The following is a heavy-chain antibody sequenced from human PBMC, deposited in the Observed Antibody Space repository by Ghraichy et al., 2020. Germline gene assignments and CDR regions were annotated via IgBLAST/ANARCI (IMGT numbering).Heavy chain of an antibody. D-gene: IGHD3-22*01. Sequence: GGSLRLSCAASGFTLRSYAMSWVRQAPGKGLEWVSGISGSGDSTHYADSVKGRFTISRDNSKNTLYLQMNSLRVEDTAVYYCAKDPGAYYDPGWYFDIWGRGTLVTVSS. CDR1: GFTLRSYA. CDR2: ISGSGDST. CDR3: AKDPGAYYDPGWYFDI. J-gene: IGHJ2*01. V-gene: IGHV3-23*01.